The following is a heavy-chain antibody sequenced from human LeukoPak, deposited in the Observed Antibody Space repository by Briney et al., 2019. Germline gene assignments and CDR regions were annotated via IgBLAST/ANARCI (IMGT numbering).Heavy chain of an antibody. CDR1: GGSFSGYY. J-gene: IGHJ6*02. V-gene: IGHV4-34*01. CDR2: INHSGST. D-gene: IGHD2-2*01. CDR3: AGASGCSSTSCHRPLLDASPPRYSHYYYGMDV. Sequence: SETLSLTCAVYGGSFSGYYWSWIRQPPGKGLEWIGEINHSGSTNYNPSLKSRVTISVDTSKNQFSLKLSSVTAADTAVYYCAGASGCSSTSCHRPLLDASPPRYSHYYYGMDVWGQGTTVTVSS.